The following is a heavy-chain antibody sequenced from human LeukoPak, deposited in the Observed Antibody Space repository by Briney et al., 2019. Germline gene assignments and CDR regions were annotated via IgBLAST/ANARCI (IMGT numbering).Heavy chain of an antibody. Sequence: SETLSLTCTVSGGSISSGGYYWSWIRQHPGKGLEWIGYIYYSGSTYYNPSLKSRVTISVDTSKNQFSLKLSSVTAADTAVYYCARVRMVVTGLYAFDIWGQGTMVTVSS. D-gene: IGHD2-21*02. CDR3: ARVRMVVTGLYAFDI. V-gene: IGHV4-31*03. J-gene: IGHJ3*02. CDR1: GGSISSGGYY. CDR2: IYYSGST.